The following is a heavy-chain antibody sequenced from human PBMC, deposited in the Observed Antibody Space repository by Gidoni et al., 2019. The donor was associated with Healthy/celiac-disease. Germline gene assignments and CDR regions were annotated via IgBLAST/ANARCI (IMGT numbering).Heavy chain of an antibody. V-gene: IGHV1-69*02. CDR1: GGTFSSYT. Sequence: QLQLVHSGAAVKKPGSSVQVSCTASGGTFSSYTLSWVRQAPGQGLEWMGRIIPILGIANYAQKLQGRVTITADKSTSTAYMELSSRRSEDTAVYYCAGGNVGDYVDYWGQGTLVTVSS. J-gene: IGHJ4*02. CDR3: AGGNVGDYVDY. CDR2: IIPILGIA. D-gene: IGHD1-26*01.